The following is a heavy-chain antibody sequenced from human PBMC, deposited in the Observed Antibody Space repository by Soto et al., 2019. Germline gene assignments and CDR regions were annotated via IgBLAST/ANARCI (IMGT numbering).Heavy chain of an antibody. CDR3: ARDLKRVATMGGGGLRY. Sequence: ASVKVSCKASGYTFTSYGISWVRQAPGQGLERMGWISAYNGNTNYAQKLQGRVTMTTDTSTSTAYMELRSLRSDDTAVYYCARDLKRVATMGGGGLRYWGQGALVTVSS. V-gene: IGHV1-18*01. CDR2: ISAYNGNT. J-gene: IGHJ4*02. D-gene: IGHD5-12*01. CDR1: GYTFTSYG.